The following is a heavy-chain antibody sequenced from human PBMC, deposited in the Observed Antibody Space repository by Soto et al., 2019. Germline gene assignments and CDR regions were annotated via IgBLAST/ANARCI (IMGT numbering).Heavy chain of an antibody. Sequence: WWSWVRQPPGKGLEWIGEIFHSGSTHYNPSLKTRVTISVDKFKNQFSLKLSSVTAADTAVYYCARVYSGSYSDYWGQGTLVTVSS. CDR3: ARVYSGSYSDY. CDR2: IFHSGST. D-gene: IGHD1-26*01. J-gene: IGHJ4*02. V-gene: IGHV4-4*02. CDR1: W.